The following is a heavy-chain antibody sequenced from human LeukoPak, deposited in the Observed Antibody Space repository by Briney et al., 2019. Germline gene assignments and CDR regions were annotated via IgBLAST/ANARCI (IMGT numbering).Heavy chain of an antibody. D-gene: IGHD3-3*01. CDR1: GGSISSSSYY. CDR3: ARTYYDFWRGTYYGMDV. Sequence: SETLSLTCTVSGGSISSSSYYWGWIRQPPGKGLEWIGSIYYSGSTNYNPSLKSRVTISVDTSKNQFSLKLSSVTAADTAVYYCARTYYDFWRGTYYGMDVWGQGTTVTVSS. J-gene: IGHJ6*02. V-gene: IGHV4-39*07. CDR2: IYYSGST.